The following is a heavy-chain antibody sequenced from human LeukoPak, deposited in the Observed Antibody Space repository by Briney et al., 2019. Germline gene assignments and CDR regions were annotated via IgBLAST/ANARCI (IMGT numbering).Heavy chain of an antibody. J-gene: IGHJ2*01. D-gene: IGHD3-22*01. CDR2: ISWNSGSI. Sequence: GGSLRLSCAASGFTFDDYAMHWVRQAPGKGLEWVSGISWNSGSIGYADSVKGRFTISRDNAKNSLYLQMNSLGAEDTALYYCAKVGLRFGSSGYLTKNGYFDLWGRSTLVTVSS. V-gene: IGHV3-9*01. CDR3: AKVGLRFGSSGYLTKNGYFDL. CDR1: GFTFDDYA.